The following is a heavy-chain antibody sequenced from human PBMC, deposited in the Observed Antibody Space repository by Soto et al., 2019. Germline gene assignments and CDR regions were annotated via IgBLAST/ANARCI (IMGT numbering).Heavy chain of an antibody. CDR3: ARDGLPAGIVGANYFDY. Sequence: QVPLVESGGGVVQPGRSLRLSCAASGFTFSSYAMHWVRQAPGKGLEWVAVISYDGSNKYYADSVKGRFTISRDNSKNTLYLQMNSLRAEDTAVYYCARDGLPAGIVGANYFDYWGQGTLVTVSS. CDR1: GFTFSSYA. CDR2: ISYDGSNK. V-gene: IGHV3-30-3*01. D-gene: IGHD1-26*01. J-gene: IGHJ4*02.